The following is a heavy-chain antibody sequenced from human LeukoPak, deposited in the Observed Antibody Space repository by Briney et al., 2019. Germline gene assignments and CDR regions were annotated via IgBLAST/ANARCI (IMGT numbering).Heavy chain of an antibody. CDR1: GYTFTSYG. CDR2: ISAYNGNT. D-gene: IGHD3-22*01. V-gene: IGHV1-18*01. CDR3: ARTYYYDSSGYLYYYYMDV. Sequence: GASVKVSCKASGYTFTSYGISWVRQAPGQGLEWMGWISAYNGNTNYAQKLQGRVTMTTDTSTSTAYMELRSLRSDDTAVYYCARTYYYDSSGYLYYYYMDVWGKGTTVTISS. J-gene: IGHJ6*03.